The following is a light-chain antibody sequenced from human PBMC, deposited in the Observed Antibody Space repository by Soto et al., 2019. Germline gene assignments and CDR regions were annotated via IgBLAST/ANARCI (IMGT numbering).Light chain of an antibody. Sequence: EIVLTQSPGTLSLSPGERATLSCRASQSVSSSYLAWYQQKPGQAPRLLIYGASSRAAGIPDRFSGSGSGPDFTLTISRLEPEDLAVYDCQQYGSSPLTFGGGTKVEIK. CDR3: QQYGSSPLT. J-gene: IGKJ4*01. V-gene: IGKV3-20*01. CDR1: QSVSSSY. CDR2: GAS.